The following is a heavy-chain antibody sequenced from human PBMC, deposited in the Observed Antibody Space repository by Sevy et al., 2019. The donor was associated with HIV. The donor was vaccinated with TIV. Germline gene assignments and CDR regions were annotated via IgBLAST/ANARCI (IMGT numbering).Heavy chain of an antibody. D-gene: IGHD3-22*01. Sequence: SGPTLVKPTQTLTLTCTFSGFSLSTTGEGVGWIRQPPGKALEWLALIYWNDDQRYSPSLKSRLTITKDTSKNQVVLTMTNMDLVDTATYYCSHRGGVHYYDSSGYYTRAEYFQHWGQGALVTVSS. V-gene: IGHV2-5*01. CDR2: IYWNDDQ. CDR3: SHRGGVHYYDSSGYYTRAEYFQH. J-gene: IGHJ1*01. CDR1: GFSLSTTGEG.